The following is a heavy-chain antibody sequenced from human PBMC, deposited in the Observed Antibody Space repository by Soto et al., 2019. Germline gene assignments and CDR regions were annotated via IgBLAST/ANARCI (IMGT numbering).Heavy chain of an antibody. D-gene: IGHD2-15*01. J-gene: IGHJ6*02. CDR2: IIPIFGTA. CDR3: ASDYCSGGRCYLRGYYYYGMDV. Sequence: ASVKVSCKASGGTFSSYAISWVRQAPGQGLEWMGGIIPIFGTANYAQKFQGRVTITADESTSTAYMELSSLRSEDTAVYYCASDYCSGGRCYLRGYYYYGMDVWGQGTTVTVSS. V-gene: IGHV1-69*13. CDR1: GGTFSSYA.